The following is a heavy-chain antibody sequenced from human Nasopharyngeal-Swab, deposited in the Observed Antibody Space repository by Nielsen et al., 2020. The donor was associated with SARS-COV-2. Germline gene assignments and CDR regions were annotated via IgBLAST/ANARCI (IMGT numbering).Heavy chain of an antibody. CDR1: GLSFSEFW. Sequence: GGSLRLSCAASGLSFSEFWMYWVRQAPGKGLEWVASINKDGSEKYYGDSVRGRFTTSRDNAENSLSLQMNSLRGEDTAVYYCARDRGYYAIDYWGQGTLVTVSS. V-gene: IGHV3-7*01. CDR3: ARDRGYYAIDY. D-gene: IGHD2-2*01. J-gene: IGHJ4*02. CDR2: INKDGSEK.